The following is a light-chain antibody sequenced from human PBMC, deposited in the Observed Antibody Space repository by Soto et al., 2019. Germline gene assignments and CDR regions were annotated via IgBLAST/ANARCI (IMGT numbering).Light chain of an antibody. CDR3: QQYGVTPPNT. CDR1: QSVTTRY. V-gene: IGKV3-20*01. Sequence: EIVLRQSPVTLSLSPGEGATLPCRASQSVTTRYLAWYQQQPGQAPRLLIYGASNRATGIPDRFSGSGSGTAFTLTISGLETEDFALYYCQQYGVTPPNTFGGGTKVDIK. J-gene: IGKJ4*01. CDR2: GAS.